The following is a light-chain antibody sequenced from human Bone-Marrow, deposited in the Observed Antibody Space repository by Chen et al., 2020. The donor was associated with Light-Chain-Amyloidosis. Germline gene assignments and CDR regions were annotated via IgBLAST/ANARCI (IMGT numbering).Light chain of an antibody. CDR1: NIGSTS. J-gene: IGLJ3*02. V-gene: IGLV3-21*02. CDR2: DDS. Sequence: YLLTPPSSVSVAPGQTATIACGGNNIGSTSVHWYQQTPGQAPLLVVYDDSDRPSGIPERLSGSNSGNTATLTISRVEAGDEADYYCQVWDRSSDRPVFGGGTKLTVL. CDR3: QVWDRSSDRPV.